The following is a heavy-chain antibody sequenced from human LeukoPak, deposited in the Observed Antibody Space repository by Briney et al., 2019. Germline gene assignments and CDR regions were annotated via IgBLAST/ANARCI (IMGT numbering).Heavy chain of an antibody. CDR3: ARLMVRGVIMNYFNY. J-gene: IGHJ4*02. V-gene: IGHV5-51*01. CDR1: GYRFTSYW. Sequence: GESLKISCKGSGYRFTSYWIGWVRQMTGKGLEWMGIIYPGDSDTRYSPSFQGQVTISADKSISTAYLQWSSLKASDTAMYYCARLMVRGVIMNYFNYWGQGTLVTVSS. D-gene: IGHD3-10*01. CDR2: IYPGDSDT.